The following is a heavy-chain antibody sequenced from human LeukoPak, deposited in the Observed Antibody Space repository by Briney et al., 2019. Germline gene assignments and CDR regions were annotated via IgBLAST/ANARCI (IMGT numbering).Heavy chain of an antibody. CDR1: GFTFSAYD. CDR3: ARGYVYSYDY. CDR2: IGTAGYP. V-gene: IGHV3-13*05. Sequence: GGSLRLSCAASGFTFSAYDMHWVRQAPGKGLEWVSAIGTAGYPYYPGSVRGRFTISRENAKNSLYLQMNSLRAGDTAVYYCARGYVYSYDYWGQGTLVTASS. J-gene: IGHJ4*02. D-gene: IGHD5-18*01.